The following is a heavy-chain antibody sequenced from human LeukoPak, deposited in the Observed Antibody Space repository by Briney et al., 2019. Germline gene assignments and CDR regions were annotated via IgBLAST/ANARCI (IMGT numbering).Heavy chain of an antibody. J-gene: IGHJ5*02. CDR3: ARAAMVFRALWFDP. CDR2: INPNSGGT. Sequence: ASVKVSCKASGYTLTGYYMHWVRQAPAPGLEWMGWINPNSGGTNYAQKFQGRDTMTRDTSISTAYMELSRLRSDDRAVYCCARAAMVFRALWFDPWGQGTLVTVSS. CDR1: GYTLTGYY. V-gene: IGHV1-2*02. D-gene: IGHD2-2*01.